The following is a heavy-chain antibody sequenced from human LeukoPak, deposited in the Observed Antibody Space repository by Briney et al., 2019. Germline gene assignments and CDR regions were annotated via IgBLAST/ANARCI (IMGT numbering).Heavy chain of an antibody. Sequence: SQTLSLTCTVSGGSISSGGYYWSWIRQHPGKGLAWIGYIYYSGSTYYNPSLKSRVTISVDTSKNQFSLKLSSVTAADTAVYYRARETYGARGWFDPWGQGTLVTVSS. CDR3: ARETYGARGWFDP. D-gene: IGHD3-10*01. CDR1: GGSISSGGYY. CDR2: IYYSGST. J-gene: IGHJ5*02. V-gene: IGHV4-31*03.